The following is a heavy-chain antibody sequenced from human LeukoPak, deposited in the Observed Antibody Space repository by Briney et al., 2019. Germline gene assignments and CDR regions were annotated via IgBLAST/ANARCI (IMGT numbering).Heavy chain of an antibody. V-gene: IGHV1-69*04. CDR2: IIPILGIA. Sequence: ASVKVSCKASGYTLTNYDINWVRQATGQGLEWMGRIIPILGIANYAQKFQGRVTITADKSTSTAYMELSSLRSEDTAVYYCASEEDDSSGTSFVDWGQGTLVTVSS. J-gene: IGHJ4*02. CDR3: ASEEDDSSGTSFVD. CDR1: GYTLTNYD. D-gene: IGHD3-22*01.